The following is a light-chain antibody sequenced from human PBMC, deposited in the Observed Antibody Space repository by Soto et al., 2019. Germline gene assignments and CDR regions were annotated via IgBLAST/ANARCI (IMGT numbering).Light chain of an antibody. V-gene: IGLV1-40*01. CDR3: QSYDSSLNVV. CDR1: SSNIGAGYD. CDR2: GNS. Sequence: QYVLTQPPSVSVAPGQRVTVSCTGSSSNIGAGYDVHWYQQLPGIAPKLLIYGNSNRPSGVPDRFSGSKSGTSASLAITGLQAEDEADYYCQSYDSSLNVVFGGGTKLTVL. J-gene: IGLJ3*02.